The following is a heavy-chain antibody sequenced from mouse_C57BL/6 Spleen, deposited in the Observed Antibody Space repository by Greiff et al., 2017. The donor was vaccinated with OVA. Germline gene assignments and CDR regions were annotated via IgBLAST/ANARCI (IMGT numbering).Heavy chain of an antibody. D-gene: IGHD1-1*01. CDR2: INYDGSST. J-gene: IGHJ1*03. CDR1: GFTFSDYY. V-gene: IGHV5-16*01. CDR3: ARDPYGSPYWYFDV. Sequence: EVQRVESEGGLVQPGSSMKLSCTASGFTFSDYYMAWVRPVPEKGLEWVANINYDGSSTYYLDSLKSRFIISRDNAKNILYLQMSSLQSEDTATYYCARDPYGSPYWYFDVWGTGTTVTVSS.